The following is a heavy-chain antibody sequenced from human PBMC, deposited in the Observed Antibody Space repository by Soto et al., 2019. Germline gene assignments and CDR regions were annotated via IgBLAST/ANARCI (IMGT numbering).Heavy chain of an antibody. CDR2: IWHDGSNK. Sequence: QVQLVESGGGVVQPGGSLRLSCAASGFTFSSYGMHWVRQAPGKGLEWVALIWHDGSNKVYADSVKGRFIISRDNSKNTLYLEMNSLRVEETAVYYCAREMGYGDSGMDVWGQGTTVTVSS. V-gene: IGHV3-33*01. CDR1: GFTFSSYG. D-gene: IGHD4-17*01. J-gene: IGHJ6*02. CDR3: AREMGYGDSGMDV.